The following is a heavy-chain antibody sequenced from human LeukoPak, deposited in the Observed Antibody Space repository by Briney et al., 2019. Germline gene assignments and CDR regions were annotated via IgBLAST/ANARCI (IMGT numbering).Heavy chain of an antibody. J-gene: IGHJ3*02. D-gene: IGHD3-10*01. CDR1: GFTFSSYA. V-gene: IGHV3-30*04. CDR3: ARNYGSGYDAFDI. Sequence: PGGPLRLSCAASGFTFSSYAMHWVRQAPGKGLEWVAVISYDGSNKYYADSVKGRFTISRDNSKNTLYLQMNSLRAEDTAVYYCARNYGSGYDAFDIWGQGTMVTVSS. CDR2: ISYDGSNK.